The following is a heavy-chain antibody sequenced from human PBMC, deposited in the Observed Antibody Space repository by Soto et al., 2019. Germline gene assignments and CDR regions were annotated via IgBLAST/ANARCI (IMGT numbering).Heavy chain of an antibody. CDR1: GGSFISYA. CDR3: ASNADWADWLLYNYYYYGMDV. CDR2: IIPIFGTA. J-gene: IGHJ6*02. V-gene: IGHV1-69*01. D-gene: IGHD3-9*01. Sequence: SVKVSCKASGGSFISYAIIWVRRAPGQGLEWMGGIIPIFGTANYAQKFQGRVTITADESTSTAYMELSSLRSEDTAVYYCASNADWADWLLYNYYYYGMDVWGQGTTVTVSS.